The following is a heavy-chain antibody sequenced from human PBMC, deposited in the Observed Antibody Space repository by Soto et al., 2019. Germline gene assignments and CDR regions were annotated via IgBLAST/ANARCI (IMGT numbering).Heavy chain of an antibody. Sequence: GASVKVSCKASGYTFSSYYMHWVRQAPGQGLEWMGIINPSGGSTSYAQKFQGRVTMTRDTSTSTVYMELSSLRSDDTAVYYCARDGRSGGSDAGPPYWGQGTLVTVSS. CDR1: GYTFSSYY. J-gene: IGHJ4*02. V-gene: IGHV1-46*01. D-gene: IGHD2-15*01. CDR3: ARDGRSGGSDAGPPY. CDR2: INPSGGST.